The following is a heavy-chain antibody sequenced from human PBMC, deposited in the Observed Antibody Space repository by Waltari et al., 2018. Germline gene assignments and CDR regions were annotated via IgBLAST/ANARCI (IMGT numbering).Heavy chain of an antibody. Sequence: VQLVQSGAAVKQPGSAVTVSCKAAVGTLSSYAISWVRQASGQGREWLGGIIPIFGTANYAQKFQGRVTITAYESTSTAYMELSSLISEDTAVYYCATEPRKTYGDYVNYWGQGTLVTVSS. CDR1: VGTLSSYA. D-gene: IGHD4-17*01. CDR3: ATEPRKTYGDYVNY. V-gene: IGHV1-69*01. CDR2: IIPIFGTA. J-gene: IGHJ4*02.